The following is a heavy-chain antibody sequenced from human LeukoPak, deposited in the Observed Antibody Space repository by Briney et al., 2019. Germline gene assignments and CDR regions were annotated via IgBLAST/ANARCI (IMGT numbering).Heavy chain of an antibody. CDR3: ARYNLGRGAFDI. V-gene: IGHV1-18*01. CDR1: GHTFTSYG. D-gene: IGHD1-14*01. Sequence: ASVKVSCKASGHTFTSYGISWVRQAPGQGLEWMGWISAYNGNTNYAQKLQGRVTMTTDTSTSTAYMELRSLRSDDTAVYYCARYNLGRGAFDIWGQGTMITVSS. CDR2: ISAYNGNT. J-gene: IGHJ3*02.